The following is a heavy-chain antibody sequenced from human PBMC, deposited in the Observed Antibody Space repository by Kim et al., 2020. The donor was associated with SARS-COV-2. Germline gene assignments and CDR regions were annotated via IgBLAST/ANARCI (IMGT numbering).Heavy chain of an antibody. D-gene: IGHD6-19*01. V-gene: IGHV3-23*01. Sequence: GGSLRLSCAASGFTFSSYAMSWVRQAPGKGLEWVSAISGSGGSTYYADSVKGRFTISKDNSKNTLYLQMNSLRAEDTAVYYCAKTKSRVSRYSSGWYEYYYYGMDVWGQGTTVTVSS. J-gene: IGHJ6*02. CDR3: AKTKSRVSRYSSGWYEYYYYGMDV. CDR2: ISGSGGST. CDR1: GFTFSSYA.